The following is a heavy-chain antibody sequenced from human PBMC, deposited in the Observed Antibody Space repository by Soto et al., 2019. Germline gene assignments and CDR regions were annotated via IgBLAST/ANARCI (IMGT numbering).Heavy chain of an antibody. CDR1: GGSFSGYY. CDR2: INHSGST. D-gene: IGHD2-15*01. V-gene: IGHV4-34*01. CDR3: ARAPNCSGGSCYPTGFDY. J-gene: IGHJ4*02. Sequence: SETLSLTCAVYGGSFSGYYWNWIRQPPGKGLEWIGEINHSGSTNYNPSLKSRVTISVDTSKNQFSLKLSSVTAADTAVYYCARAPNCSGGSCYPTGFDYWGQGTLVTVSS.